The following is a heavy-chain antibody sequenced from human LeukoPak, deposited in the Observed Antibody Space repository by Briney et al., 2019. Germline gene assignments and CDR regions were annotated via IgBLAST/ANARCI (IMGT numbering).Heavy chain of an antibody. D-gene: IGHD1-26*01. J-gene: IGHJ4*02. V-gene: IGHV4-59*01. CDR2: IYYSGST. CDR1: GGSISSYY. Sequence: PSETLSLTCTVSGGSISSYYWSWIRQPPGKGLEWIGYIYYSGSTNCNPSLKSRVTISVDTSKNQFSLKLSSVTAADTAVYYCARALSYIVGAPYFDYWGQGTLVTVSS. CDR3: ARALSYIVGAPYFDY.